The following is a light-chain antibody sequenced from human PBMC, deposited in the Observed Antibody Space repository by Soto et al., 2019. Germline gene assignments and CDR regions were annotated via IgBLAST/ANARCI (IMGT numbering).Light chain of an antibody. CDR3: QQYGSSPQT. CDR1: QTVNSNY. V-gene: IGKV3-20*01. CDR2: GAS. J-gene: IGKJ2*01. Sequence: EIALTQSRGTLSLSPGERATHACRASQTVNSNYLAWYQQKPGQAPRLLIYGASSRATGIPDRFSASGSGTDFTLTISRLEPEDFAVYYCQQYGSSPQTFGQGTKLEIK.